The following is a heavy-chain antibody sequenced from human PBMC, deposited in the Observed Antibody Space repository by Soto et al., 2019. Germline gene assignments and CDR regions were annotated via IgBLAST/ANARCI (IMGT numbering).Heavy chain of an antibody. J-gene: IGHJ6*02. V-gene: IGHV4-34*01. D-gene: IGHD6-25*01. CDR3: ARGSRVKIPAASGRDYYYHGLDV. Sequence: SETLSLTCAVYGGSFSGYYWSWIRQPPGKGLEWIGEINHRGSTNYNPSVKSRVTISVDTSKNQFSLKLNSVTAADTAVYYCARGSRVKIPAASGRDYYYHGLDVWGQGTAVTVSS. CDR2: INHRGST. CDR1: GGSFSGYY.